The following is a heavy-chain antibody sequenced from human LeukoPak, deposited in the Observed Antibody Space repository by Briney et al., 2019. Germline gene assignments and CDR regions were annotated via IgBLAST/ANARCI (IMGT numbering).Heavy chain of an antibody. CDR3: ARGSYRPDY. D-gene: IGHD1-26*01. V-gene: IGHV3-48*03. J-gene: IGHJ4*02. Sequence: GGSLRLSCAASGFTLSSYEMNWVRHAPGKGVEWVSYISSSGGSIYYTDSLKGRFTISRDNPKNTLYLQITSLRAEDTGVYYCARGSYRPDYWGQGTLVTVSS. CDR2: ISSSGGSI. CDR1: GFTLSSYE.